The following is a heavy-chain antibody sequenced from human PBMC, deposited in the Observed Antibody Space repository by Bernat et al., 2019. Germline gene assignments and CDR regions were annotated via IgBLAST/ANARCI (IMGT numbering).Heavy chain of an antibody. V-gene: IGHV1-69*06. CDR1: GGTFSSYA. J-gene: IGHJ3*02. CDR3: ARFPIELGYCSGGSCYSGDDFDI. CDR2: IIPIFCTA. D-gene: IGHD2-15*01. Sequence: QVQLVQSGAEVKKPGSSVKVSCKASGGTFSSYAISWVRQAPGQGLELMGGIIPIFCTANYAQKFQGRVTITAEKSTSTAYMELSSLRSEDTAVYYCARFPIELGYCSGGSCYSGDDFDIWGQGTMVTVSS.